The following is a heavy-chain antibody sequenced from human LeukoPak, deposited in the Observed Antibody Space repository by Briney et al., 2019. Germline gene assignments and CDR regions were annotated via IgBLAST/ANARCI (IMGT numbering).Heavy chain of an antibody. Sequence: SSETLSFTCTVSGGSISSSSYYWGWIRQPPGKGLEWIGSIYYSGSTYYNPSLKSRVTISVDTSKNQFSLKLSSVTAADTAVYYCARVVGATDDAFDIWGQGTMVTVSS. V-gene: IGHV4-39*07. J-gene: IGHJ3*02. CDR2: IYYSGST. D-gene: IGHD1-26*01. CDR3: ARVVGATDDAFDI. CDR1: GGSISSSSYY.